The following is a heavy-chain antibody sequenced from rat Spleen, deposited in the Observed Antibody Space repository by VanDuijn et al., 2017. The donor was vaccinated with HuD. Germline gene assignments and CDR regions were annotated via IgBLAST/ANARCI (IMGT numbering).Heavy chain of an antibody. Sequence: EVQLVESGGGLVQPGRSLKLSCAASGFTFSDYYMAWVRQAPTKGLEWVASISYDGGSTYYRDSVKGRFTISGDNAKSSLYLQMDSLRSEDTATYYCTTTLTTVPLDYWGQGVMVTVSS. CDR2: ISYDGGST. CDR1: GFTFSDYY. D-gene: IGHD1-1*01. CDR3: TTTLTTVPLDY. J-gene: IGHJ2*01. V-gene: IGHV5-20*01.